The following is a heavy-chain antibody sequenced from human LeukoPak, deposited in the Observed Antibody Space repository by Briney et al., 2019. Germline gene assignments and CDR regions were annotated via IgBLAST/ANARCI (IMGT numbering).Heavy chain of an antibody. CDR1: GYTFTSYG. Sequence: EASVKVSCKASGYTFTSYGISWVRQAPGQGLEWMGWISAYNGNTNYAQRLLGRVTMTTDTSTSTAYMELRSLRSDDTAVYYCARGWSLGVLYYFDYWGQGTLVTVSS. J-gene: IGHJ4*02. V-gene: IGHV1-18*01. D-gene: IGHD2-15*01. CDR2: ISAYNGNT. CDR3: ARGWSLGVLYYFDY.